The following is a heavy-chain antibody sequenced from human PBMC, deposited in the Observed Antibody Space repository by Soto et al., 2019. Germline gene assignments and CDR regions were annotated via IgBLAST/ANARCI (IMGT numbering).Heavy chain of an antibody. Sequence: QVQLQQWGAGLLKPSETLSLTCAVYGGSFSGYYWSWIRQPPGKGLEWIGEINHSGSTNYNPSLKSRVTISVDTSKNQFSLKLSSVTAADTAVYYCARGRGGLVRFDYWGQGTLGTVSS. J-gene: IGHJ4*02. V-gene: IGHV4-34*01. CDR3: ARGRGGLVRFDY. CDR1: GGSFSGYY. CDR2: INHSGST. D-gene: IGHD3-9*01.